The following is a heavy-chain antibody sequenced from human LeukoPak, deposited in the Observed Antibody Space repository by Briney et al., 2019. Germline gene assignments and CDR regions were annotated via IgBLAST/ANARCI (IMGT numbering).Heavy chain of an antibody. J-gene: IGHJ5*02. D-gene: IGHD2-15*01. Sequence: GGSLRLSCAASGFTVSSNYMSWVRQAPGKGLEWVSVIYSGGSTYYADSVKGRFTISRDNSKDTLYLQMNSLRAEDTAVYYCARGPRYCSGGSCYGELGTWGQGTLVTVSS. CDR3: ARGPRYCSGGSCYGELGT. CDR2: IYSGGST. V-gene: IGHV3-53*01. CDR1: GFTVSSNY.